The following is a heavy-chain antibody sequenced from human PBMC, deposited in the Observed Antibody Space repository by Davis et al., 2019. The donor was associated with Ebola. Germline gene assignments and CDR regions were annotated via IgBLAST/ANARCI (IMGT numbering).Heavy chain of an antibody. D-gene: IGHD3-22*01. CDR3: ATDSSGYNYERLYYTYYMDV. Sequence: ESLKISCTVSGFTFSGYDMSWVHQAPGKGLEWVSLLSASGGGKYYADSVRGRFTISRDNSKNTMYLEMNNLRADDTAIYYCATDSSGYNYERLYYTYYMDVWGRGTMVSVSS. J-gene: IGHJ6*03. CDR1: GFTFSGYD. CDR2: LSASGGGK. V-gene: IGHV3-23*01.